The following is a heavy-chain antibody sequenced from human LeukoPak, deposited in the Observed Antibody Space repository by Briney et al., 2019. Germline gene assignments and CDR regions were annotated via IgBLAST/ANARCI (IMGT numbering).Heavy chain of an antibody. CDR1: GFSLSTSGVG. V-gene: IGHV2-5*02. J-gene: IGHJ5*02. CDR3: AHRPLGQAEFDP. D-gene: IGHD3-16*01. CDR2: IYWDDDK. Sequence: SGPTLVKPTQTRTLTCSFSGFSLSTSGVGVGWIRQPPGKALEWLALIYWDDDKPYSPSLKSRLTITKDTSKNQVVLTMTNMDPVDTGTYYCAHRPLGQAEFDPWGQGTLVTVSS.